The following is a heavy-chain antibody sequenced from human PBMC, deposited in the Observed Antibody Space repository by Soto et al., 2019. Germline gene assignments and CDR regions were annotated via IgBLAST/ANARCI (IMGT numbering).Heavy chain of an antibody. CDR1: GFTFSSYA. CDR2: ISYDGSNK. D-gene: IGHD2-15*01. V-gene: IGHV3-30-3*01. CDR3: ARDLYCSGGSCYSNWFDP. Sequence: GGSLRLSCAASGFTFSSYAMHWVRQAPGKGLEWVAVISYDGSNKYYADSVKGRFTISRDNSKNTLYLQMNSLRAEDTAVYYCARDLYCSGGSCYSNWFDPWGQGTLVTLSS. J-gene: IGHJ5*02.